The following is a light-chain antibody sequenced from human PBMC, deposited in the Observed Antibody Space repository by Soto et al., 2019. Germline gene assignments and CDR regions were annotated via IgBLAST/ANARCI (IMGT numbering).Light chain of an antibody. CDR2: TAS. CDR1: ESVGNNY. CDR3: HQHANSPPT. Sequence: EIVLTQSPGTLSLSPGERATLSCMASESVGNNYLAWYQQKPGQAPRLLIHTASRRATGISDRVSGSGSGTEFTLSISRLEPEDFAVYYCHQHANSPPTFGQGTRLEIK. J-gene: IGKJ5*01. V-gene: IGKV3-20*01.